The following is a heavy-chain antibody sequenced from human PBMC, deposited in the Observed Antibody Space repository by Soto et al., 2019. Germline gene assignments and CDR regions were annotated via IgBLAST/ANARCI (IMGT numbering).Heavy chain of an antibody. CDR3: ARELQSSTEGH. D-gene: IGHD6-6*01. J-gene: IGHJ4*02. CDR1: GLIFSGHS. Sequence: GGSLRLSCVASGLIFSGHSFSWVRQAPGKGLEWVSSISIVPNSMYYADSVKGRFTISRDNAKNTMYSEMDSLRVEDTAVYFCARELQSSTEGHWGKGTLVTVSS. CDR2: ISIVPNSM. V-gene: IGHV3-21*06.